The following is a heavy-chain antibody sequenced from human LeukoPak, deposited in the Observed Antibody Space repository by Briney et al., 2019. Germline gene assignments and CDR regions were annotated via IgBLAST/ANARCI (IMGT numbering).Heavy chain of an antibody. CDR1: GFTFSSYG. Sequence: GGSLRLSCAASGFTFSSYGMHWVRQAPGKGLEWVAFIRYDGSNKYYADSVKGRFTISRDNSKNTLYLQMNSLRAEDTAVYYCAKGGVTMVRGVIMGFDYWGQGTLVTVSS. V-gene: IGHV3-30*02. CDR3: AKGGVTMVRGVIMGFDY. D-gene: IGHD3-10*01. J-gene: IGHJ4*02. CDR2: IRYDGSNK.